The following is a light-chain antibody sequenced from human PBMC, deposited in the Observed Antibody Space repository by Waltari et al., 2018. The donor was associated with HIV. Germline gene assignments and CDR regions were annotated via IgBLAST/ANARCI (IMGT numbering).Light chain of an antibody. J-gene: IGLJ3*02. Sequence: QSVLTQPPSVSGAPGQRVTVSCSGSSSSIGSGYVCWYQQLPGAAPKLVIYRNDQRPSGGPDRFSGSKPGTSASLAISGLRSEDEAVYYGVAWNGSPSGPVFGGGTKLTVL. CDR3: VAWNGSPSGPV. V-gene: IGLV1-47*01. CDR2: RND. CDR1: SSSIGSGY.